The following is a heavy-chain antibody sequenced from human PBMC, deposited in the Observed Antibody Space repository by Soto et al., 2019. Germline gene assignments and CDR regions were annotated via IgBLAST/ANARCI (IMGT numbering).Heavy chain of an antibody. CDR3: ASYDSSGYYPFDY. CDR2: IYYSGST. J-gene: IGHJ4*02. V-gene: IGHV4-39*01. Sequence: QLQLQESGPGLVKPSETLSLTCTVSGGSISSSSYYWGWIRQPPGKGLEWIGSIYYSGSTYYNPSLKGRCTISVDTSKNQFSLKLSSVTAADTAVYYCASYDSSGYYPFDYWGQGTLVTVSS. CDR1: GGSISSSSYY. D-gene: IGHD3-22*01.